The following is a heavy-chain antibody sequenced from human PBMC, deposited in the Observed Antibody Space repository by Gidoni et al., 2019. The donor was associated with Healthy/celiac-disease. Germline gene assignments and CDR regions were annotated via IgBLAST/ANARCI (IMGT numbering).Heavy chain of an antibody. CDR3: ARVLTSYYYGSGTPHVMDV. CDR2: ISDYGSNN. Sequence: QVQLVESGGGGVKTGRSLRLSCAAAGFTFRSYAMHWVRHAPGKGLDVCAVISDYGSNNYYADSVTGPFTISRDNSKTTLYLQMNSLRAEYTAVYYCARVLTSYYYGSGTPHVMDVWVQGTTVTVSS. CDR1: GFTFRSYA. V-gene: IGHV3-30*04. J-gene: IGHJ6*02. D-gene: IGHD3-10*01.